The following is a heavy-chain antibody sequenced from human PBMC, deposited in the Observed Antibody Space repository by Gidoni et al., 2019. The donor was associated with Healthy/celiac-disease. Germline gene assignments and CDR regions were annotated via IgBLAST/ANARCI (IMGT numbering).Heavy chain of an antibody. CDR3: ARPLMITFGGVIKNDY. V-gene: IGHV3-21*01. CDR1: GFTFSSYS. CDR2: ISSSSSYI. D-gene: IGHD3-16*02. J-gene: IGHJ4*02. Sequence: VQLVESGGGLVKPGGSLRLSCAASGFTFSSYSMNWVRQAPGKGLEWVSSISSSSSYIYYADSVKGRFTISRDNAKNSLYLQMNSLRAEDTAVYYCARPLMITFGGVIKNDYWGQGTLVTVSS.